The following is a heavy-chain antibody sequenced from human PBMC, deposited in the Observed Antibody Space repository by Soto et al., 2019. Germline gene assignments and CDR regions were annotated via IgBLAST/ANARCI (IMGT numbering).Heavy chain of an antibody. Sequence: EVQLMESGGTLVQPGGSLRLSCTASGITFSGCWMHWVRQSPGEGLIWVSRINAVGNVTSYADSVKGRFTISRDNAKKTLFLEMRNLRVDDSAMYYCVRGWMMEKYPGSDWGQGTLVTVSS. CDR1: GITFSGCW. CDR2: INAVGNVT. CDR3: VRGWMMEKYPGSD. D-gene: IGHD1-1*01. J-gene: IGHJ4*02. V-gene: IGHV3-74*01.